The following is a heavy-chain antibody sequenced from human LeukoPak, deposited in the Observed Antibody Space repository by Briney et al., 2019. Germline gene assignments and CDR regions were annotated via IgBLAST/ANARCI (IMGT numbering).Heavy chain of an antibody. CDR1: GCSFTDHY. Sequence: ASVKVSCKASGCSFTDHYMHWVRQAPGQGLEWMGWINPNSGGTNYGQRFQGRVTMTRDTSISTVYMELSRLRSDDTAVYYCARDYRGYFWSGFRFDPWGQGTLVTVSS. CDR3: ARDYRGYFWSGFRFDP. V-gene: IGHV1-2*02. CDR2: INPNSGGT. J-gene: IGHJ5*02. D-gene: IGHD3-3*01.